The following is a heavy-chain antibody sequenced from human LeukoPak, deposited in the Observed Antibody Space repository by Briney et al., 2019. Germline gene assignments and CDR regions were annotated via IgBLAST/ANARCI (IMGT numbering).Heavy chain of an antibody. CDR2: IIPIFGTA. Sequence: SVTVSCKASGGTFSSYAISWVRQAPGQGLEWMGGIIPIFGTANYAQKFQGRVTITADESTSTAYMELSSLRSEDTAVYYCAREYYYGSGSYYTHWGQGTLVTVSS. J-gene: IGHJ4*02. CDR3: AREYYYGSGSYYTH. V-gene: IGHV1-69*01. D-gene: IGHD3-10*01. CDR1: GGTFSSYA.